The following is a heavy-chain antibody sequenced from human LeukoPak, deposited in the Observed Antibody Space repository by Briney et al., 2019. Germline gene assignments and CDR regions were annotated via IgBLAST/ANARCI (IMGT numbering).Heavy chain of an antibody. Sequence: ASVKVSCKASGYTFTSYGISWVRQAPGQGLEWMGWISAYNGNTNYEQKLQGRVTMTTDTSTSTAYMELRSLRSDDTAVYYCARDKARSLSPRRAFDIWGQGTMVTVSS. J-gene: IGHJ3*02. CDR1: GYTFTSYG. V-gene: IGHV1-18*01. CDR2: ISAYNGNT. CDR3: ARDKARSLSPRRAFDI. D-gene: IGHD3-16*02.